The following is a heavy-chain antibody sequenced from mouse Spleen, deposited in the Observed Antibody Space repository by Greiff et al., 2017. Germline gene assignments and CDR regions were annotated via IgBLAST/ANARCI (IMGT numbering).Heavy chain of an antibody. J-gene: IGHJ2*01. V-gene: IGHV1-66*01. D-gene: IGHD1-1*01. Sequence: QVQLQQSGPELVKPGASVKISCKASGYSFTSYYIHWVKQRPGQGLEWIGWIYPGSGNTKYNEKFKGKATLTADTSSSTAYMQLSSLTSEDSAVYYCARDYYDAKGYWGQGTTLTVSS. CDR2: IYPGSGNT. CDR1: GYSFTSYY. CDR3: ARDYYDAKGY.